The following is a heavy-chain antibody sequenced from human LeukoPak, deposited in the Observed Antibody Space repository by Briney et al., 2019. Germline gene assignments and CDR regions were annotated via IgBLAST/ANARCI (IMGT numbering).Heavy chain of an antibody. D-gene: IGHD6-13*01. V-gene: IGHV4-34*01. CDR3: ARDRVAAAGRYYYYGMDV. CDR1: GGSFSGYY. J-gene: IGHJ6*02. Sequence: PSETLSLTCAVYGGSFSGYYRSWIRQPPGKGLEWIGEINHSGSTNYNPSLKSRVTMSVDTSKNQFSLKLSSVTAADTAVYYCARDRVAAAGRYYYYGMDVWGQGTTVTVSS. CDR2: INHSGST.